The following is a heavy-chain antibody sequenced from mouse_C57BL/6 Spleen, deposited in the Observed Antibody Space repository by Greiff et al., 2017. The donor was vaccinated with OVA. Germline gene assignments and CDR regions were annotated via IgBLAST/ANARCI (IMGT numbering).Heavy chain of an antibody. Sequence: QVQLQQSGPELVKPGASVKISCKASGYAFSSSWMNWVKQRPGKGLEWIGRIYPGDGDTNYNGKFKGKATLTADKSSSTAYMQLSSLTSEDSAVYFCAPTYDYDGHWYFDVWGTGTTVTVSS. D-gene: IGHD2-4*01. CDR3: APTYDYDGHWYFDV. J-gene: IGHJ1*03. CDR1: GYAFSSSW. CDR2: IYPGDGDT. V-gene: IGHV1-82*01.